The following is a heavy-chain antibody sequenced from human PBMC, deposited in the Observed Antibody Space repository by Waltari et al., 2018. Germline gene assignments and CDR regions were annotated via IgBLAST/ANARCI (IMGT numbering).Heavy chain of an antibody. CDR2: ISGSGGST. D-gene: IGHD2-21*01. CDR3: AFRGGEGYYFDY. Sequence: EVQLLESGGGLVQPGGSLRLSCAASGFTFSSYAMSGVRQAPGKGLEWVSAISGSGGSTYYADSVKGRFTISRDNSKNTLYLQMNSLRAEDTAVYYCAFRGGEGYYFDYWGQGTLVTVSS. J-gene: IGHJ4*02. V-gene: IGHV3-23*01. CDR1: GFTFSSYA.